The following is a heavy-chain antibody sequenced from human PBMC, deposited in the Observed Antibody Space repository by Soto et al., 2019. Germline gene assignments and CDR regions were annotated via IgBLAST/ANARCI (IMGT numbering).Heavy chain of an antibody. D-gene: IGHD3-10*01. V-gene: IGHV3-21*06. J-gene: IGHJ6*03. Sequence: EVQLVESGGGLVKPGGPLRLSCVASGFTFSSYSMNWVRQAPGKGLEWVSSISSSSIYTYYADSVKGRFTISRDNAKNSVYLQMNSLRAEDTAVYYCARDFKESQYYYYCMDVWGKGTTVTVSS. CDR1: GFTFSSYS. CDR2: ISSSSIYT. CDR3: ARDFKESQYYYYCMDV.